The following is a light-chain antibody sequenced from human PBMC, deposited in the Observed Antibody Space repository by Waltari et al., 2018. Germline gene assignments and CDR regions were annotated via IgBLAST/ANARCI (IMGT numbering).Light chain of an antibody. CDR3: QQYYTTPCT. CDR1: QSVLYSSNNKNY. CDR2: WAS. V-gene: IGKV4-1*01. Sequence: DIVMTQSPDSLAVSLGERATINCKSSQSVLYSSNNKNYLDWYQQKPGQPPKLLIYWASTRESGVPDRFSGSGSGTDFTLTISSLQAEDVAVYYCQQYYTTPCTFGPGTKVDIK. J-gene: IGKJ3*01.